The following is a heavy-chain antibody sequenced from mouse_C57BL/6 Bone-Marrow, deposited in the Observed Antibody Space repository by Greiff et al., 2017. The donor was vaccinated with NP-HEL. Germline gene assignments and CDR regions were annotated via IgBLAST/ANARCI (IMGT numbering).Heavy chain of an antibody. Sequence: VQLQQPGAELVKPGASVKMSCKASGYTFTSYWITWVKQRPGQGLEWIGDIYPGSGSTNYNEKLKSKATLTVDTSSSTAYMQLSSLKSEDCAVYYCARSSNCFFGFWGQGTSLTVSS. CDR1: GYTFTSYW. J-gene: IGHJ2*02. CDR2: IYPGSGST. D-gene: IGHD4-1*01. V-gene: IGHV1-55*01. CDR3: ARSSNCFFGF.